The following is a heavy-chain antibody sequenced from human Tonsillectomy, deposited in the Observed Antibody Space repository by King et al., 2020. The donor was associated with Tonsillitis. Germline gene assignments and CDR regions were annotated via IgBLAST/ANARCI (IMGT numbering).Heavy chain of an antibody. V-gene: IGHV4-39*01. Sequence: LQLQESGPGLVKPSETLFLTCTVSGGTISSRSYNWGWIRQPPGKGLEWIGSIYYSGGTYYHPALESRVTISVDTATNQFSLRLSSVTAADTAVYYCARRGYDSSGYFDYWGQGTLVTVSS. CDR3: ARRGYDSSGYFDY. CDR2: IYYSGGT. J-gene: IGHJ4*02. D-gene: IGHD3-22*01. CDR1: GGTISSRSYN.